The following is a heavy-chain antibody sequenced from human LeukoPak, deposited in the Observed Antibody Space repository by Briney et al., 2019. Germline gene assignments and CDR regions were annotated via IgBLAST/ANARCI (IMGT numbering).Heavy chain of an antibody. CDR3: AREGCSGGSCRPYYFDY. D-gene: IGHD2-15*01. CDR1: GYTFTGYY. J-gene: IGHJ4*02. V-gene: IGHV1-2*02. CDR2: INPNSGGT. Sequence: ASVKVSCKASGYTFTGYYMHWVRQAPGQGLEWMGWINPNSGGTNYAQKFQGRVTMTRDTSISTAYMELSRLRSDDTAVYYCAREGCSGGSCRPYYFDYCGQGTLVTVSS.